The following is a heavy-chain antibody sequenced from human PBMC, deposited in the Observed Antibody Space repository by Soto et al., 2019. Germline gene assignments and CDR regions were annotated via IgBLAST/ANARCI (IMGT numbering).Heavy chain of an antibody. D-gene: IGHD2-2*01. Sequence: GESLKISCKGSGYYFSSNWIAWVRQLPGKGLEWMGIIYPRDSDTRYSPSFQGQVTISADKSITTAYLQWSSLKASDTAMYYCASGGICNSVSCVFDYWGQGSLVTVSS. V-gene: IGHV5-51*01. CDR3: ASGGICNSVSCVFDY. CDR2: IYPRDSDT. J-gene: IGHJ4*02. CDR1: GYYFSSNW.